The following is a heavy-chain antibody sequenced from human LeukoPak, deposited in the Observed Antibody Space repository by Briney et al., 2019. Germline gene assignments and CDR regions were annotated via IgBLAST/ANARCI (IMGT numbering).Heavy chain of an antibody. CDR2: ISSSDSTI. CDR3: ARGGGQCSGGTCYIRYFDL. D-gene: IGHD2-15*01. CDR1: GFTFSDYY. J-gene: IGHJ2*01. Sequence: GGSLRLSCAASGFTFSDYYMSWIRQAPGKGLEWVSYISSSDSTIYYADSVKGRFTISRDNAKNSLFLQMNSLRAEDTAVYYCARGGGQCSGGTCYIRYFDLWGRGTLVTVSS. V-gene: IGHV3-11*04.